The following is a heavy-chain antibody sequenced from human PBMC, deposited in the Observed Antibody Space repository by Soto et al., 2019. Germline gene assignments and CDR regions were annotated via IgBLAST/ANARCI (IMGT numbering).Heavy chain of an antibody. CDR3: AMYSSSWFSDNYYYYGMDV. Sequence: SETLSLTCTVSGGSLSSGGYYWSWIRQPPGKGLEWIGYIYYTGSTYYNPSLKSRVIISVDTSKNQFSLKLSSVTAADTAVYYCAMYSSSWFSDNYYYYGMDVWGQGTTVTVSS. V-gene: IGHV4-31*03. D-gene: IGHD6-13*01. J-gene: IGHJ6*02. CDR1: GGSLSSGGYY. CDR2: IYYTGST.